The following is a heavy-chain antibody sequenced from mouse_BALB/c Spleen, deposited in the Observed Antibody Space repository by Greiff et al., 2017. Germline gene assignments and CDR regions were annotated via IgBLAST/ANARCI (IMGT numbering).Heavy chain of an antibody. V-gene: IGHV1S56*01. CDR2: IYPGNVNT. J-gene: IGHJ2*01. CDR1: GYTFTSYY. CDR3: ARFDDHFDY. Sequence: QVQLQQSGPELVKPGASVRISCKASGYTFTSYYIHWVKQRPGQGLEWIGWIYPGNVNTKYNEKFKGKATLTADKSSSTAYMQLSSLTSEDSAVYFCARFDDHFDYWGQGTTLTVSS.